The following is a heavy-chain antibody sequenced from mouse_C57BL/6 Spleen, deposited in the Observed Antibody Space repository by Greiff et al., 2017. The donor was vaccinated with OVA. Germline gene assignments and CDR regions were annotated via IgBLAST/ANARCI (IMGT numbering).Heavy chain of an antibody. CDR1: GFTFSDYG. V-gene: IGHV5-17*01. D-gene: IGHD4-1*01. CDR3: ARGANWDHYYAMDY. J-gene: IGHJ4*01. CDR2: ISSGSSTI. Sequence: VQLKESGGGLVKPGGSLKLSCAASGFTFSDYGMHWVRQAPEKGLEWVAYISSGSSTIYYVDTVKGRFTISRDNAKNTLFLQMTSLRSEDTAMYYCARGANWDHYYAMDYWGQGTSVTVSS.